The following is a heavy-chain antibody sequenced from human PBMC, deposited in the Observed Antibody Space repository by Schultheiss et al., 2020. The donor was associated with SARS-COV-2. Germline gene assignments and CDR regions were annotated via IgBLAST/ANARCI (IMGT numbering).Heavy chain of an antibody. CDR2: ISSSGSTI. D-gene: IGHD6-13*01. Sequence: GGSLRLSCAASGFTFSDYYMSWIRQAPGKGLEWVSYISSSGSTIYYADSVKGRFTISRDNAKNSLYLQMNSLRAEDTAVYYCARDGHSSSWYVPFDYWGQGTLVTVSS. CDR3: ARDGHSSSWYVPFDY. CDR1: GFTFSDYY. V-gene: IGHV3-11*01. J-gene: IGHJ4*02.